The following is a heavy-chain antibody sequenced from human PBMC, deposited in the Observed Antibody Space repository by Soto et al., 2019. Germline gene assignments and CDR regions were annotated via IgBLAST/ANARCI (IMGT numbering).Heavy chain of an antibody. CDR1: GFTFSSFS. CDR3: AREGVYSGSHIDY. CDR2: ITGSSTI. Sequence: GGSLRLSCVASGFTFSSFSMSWVRQAPGKGLEWLSYITGSSTIYYADSVKGRFTISRDNAKNSLSLQMNSLRDEDTAVYYCAREGVYSGSHIDYWGQGTLVTVSS. V-gene: IGHV3-48*02. D-gene: IGHD1-26*01. J-gene: IGHJ4*02.